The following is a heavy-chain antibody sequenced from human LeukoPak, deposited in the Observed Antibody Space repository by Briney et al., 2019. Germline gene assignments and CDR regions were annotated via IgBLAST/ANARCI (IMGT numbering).Heavy chain of an antibody. CDR3: AKELYSGSRGRYYYMDV. CDR2: IRYDGSNK. D-gene: IGHD1-26*01. Sequence: GGSLRLSCAASGFTFSSYGMHWVRQAPGKGLEWVAFIRYDGSNKYYADSVKGRFTISRDNSKNTLYLQMNSLRAEDTAVYYCAKELYSGSRGRYYYMDVWGKGTTVTVSS. J-gene: IGHJ6*03. CDR1: GFTFSSYG. V-gene: IGHV3-30*02.